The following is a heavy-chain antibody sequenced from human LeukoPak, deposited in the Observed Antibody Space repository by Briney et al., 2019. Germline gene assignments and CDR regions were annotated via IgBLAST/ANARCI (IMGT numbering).Heavy chain of an antibody. CDR1: GYTFTSYA. J-gene: IGHJ4*02. CDR2: INAGNGNT. Sequence: ASVKVSCKASGYTFTSYAMHWVRQAPGQRLEWMGWINAGNGNTKYSQEFQGRVTITRDTSASTAYMELSSLRSEDTALYYCARQGGYLHLGPYFDYWGQGTLVTVSS. D-gene: IGHD5-12*01. V-gene: IGHV1-3*03. CDR3: ARQGGYLHLGPYFDY.